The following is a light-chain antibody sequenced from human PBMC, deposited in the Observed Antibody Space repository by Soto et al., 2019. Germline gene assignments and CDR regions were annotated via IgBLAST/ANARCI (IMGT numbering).Light chain of an antibody. J-gene: IGKJ1*01. Sequence: DIVMTQSPLSLPATPGEPASISCRSSQSLLHSNGYNYLDWYLQKPGQSPQLLIYLGSNRASGVPDRFSGSGSGTDFTLKISRVEAEDVGVYYCMQALQTPWTFGQGTKVDIK. CDR2: LGS. CDR1: QSLLHSNGYNY. V-gene: IGKV2-28*01. CDR3: MQALQTPWT.